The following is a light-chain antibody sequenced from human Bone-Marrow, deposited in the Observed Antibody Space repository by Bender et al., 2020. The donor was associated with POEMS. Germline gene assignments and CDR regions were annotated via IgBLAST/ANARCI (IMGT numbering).Light chain of an antibody. J-gene: IGLJ3*02. Sequence: SYELTQPPSVSVSPGQTASITCSGDKLGDKYACWYQQKAGQSPVLVIHQDSKRPSGIPERFSGSNSGNTATLTISGTQTEDEADYYCCSYAGSNTWVFGGGTKLTVL. CDR1: KLGDKY. CDR3: CSYAGSNTWV. V-gene: IGLV3-1*01. CDR2: QDS.